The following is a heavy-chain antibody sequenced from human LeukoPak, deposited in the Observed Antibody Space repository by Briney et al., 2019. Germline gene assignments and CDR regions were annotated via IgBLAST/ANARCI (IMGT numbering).Heavy chain of an antibody. J-gene: IGHJ4*02. D-gene: IGHD3-10*01. CDR3: ARETSGSYYLPHRSIDY. V-gene: IGHV4-39*02. CDR1: GGSISSNSYY. Sequence: SETLSLTCAVSGGSISSNSYYWGWIRQPPGKGLEWIGSIYYSGSTYYNPSLKSRVTISVDTSKNQFSLKLSSVTAADTAVYYCARETSGSYYLPHRSIDYWGQGTLVTVSS. CDR2: IYYSGST.